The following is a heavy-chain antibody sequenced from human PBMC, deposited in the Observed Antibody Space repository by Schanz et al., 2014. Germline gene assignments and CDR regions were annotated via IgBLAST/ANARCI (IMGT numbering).Heavy chain of an antibody. Sequence: EVQLVESGGGLIKPGGSLRLSCLASGFTFSDYYMSWIRQAPGKGLEWVSGISGSGGSTYDADSVKGRFTISRDNSKNTLYLQMNSLRAEDTAVYYCAKDHAGSDILTALGNWGQGTLVAVSS. V-gene: IGHV3-23*04. CDR3: AKDHAGSDILTALGN. CDR2: ISGSGGST. CDR1: GFTFSDYY. J-gene: IGHJ4*02. D-gene: IGHD3-9*01.